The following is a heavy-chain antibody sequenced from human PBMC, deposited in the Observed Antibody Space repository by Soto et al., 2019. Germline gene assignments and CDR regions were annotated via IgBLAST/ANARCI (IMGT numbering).Heavy chain of an antibody. CDR2: ISYDGSNK. CDR3: AKDSRQWLGGSGPDNWFDP. D-gene: IGHD6-19*01. Sequence: QVQLVESGGGVVQPGRSLRLSCAASGFTFSSYGMHWVRQAPGEGLEWVAVISYDGSNKYYADSVKGRFTISRDNSKNTLYLQMNSLRAEDTAVYYCAKDSRQWLGGSGPDNWFDPWGQGTLVTVSS. J-gene: IGHJ5*02. CDR1: GFTFSSYG. V-gene: IGHV3-30*18.